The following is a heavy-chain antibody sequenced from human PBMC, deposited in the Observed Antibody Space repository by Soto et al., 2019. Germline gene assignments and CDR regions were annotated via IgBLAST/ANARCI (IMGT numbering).Heavy chain of an antibody. V-gene: IGHV1-18*01. Sequence: ASVKVSCKASGYTFTSYGISWVRQAPGKGLEWMGWISAYNGNTNYAQKLQGRVTMTTDTSTSTAYMELRSLRSDDTAVYYCAILGRDGYNYYFDYWGQGTLVTVSS. CDR2: ISAYNGNT. CDR3: AILGRDGYNYYFDY. J-gene: IGHJ4*02. D-gene: IGHD5-12*01. CDR1: GYTFTSYG.